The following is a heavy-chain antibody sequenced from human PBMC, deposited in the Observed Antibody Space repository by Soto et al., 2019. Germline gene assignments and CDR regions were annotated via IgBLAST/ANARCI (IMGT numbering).Heavy chain of an antibody. V-gene: IGHV1-2*02. CDR1: GYTFTDYY. CDR3: TRENIENRDGLYDAFDI. D-gene: IGHD2-15*01. J-gene: IGHJ3*02. CDR2: MNPKSGGA. Sequence: ASVKFSCKTSGYTFTDYYTHWVRQAPGQGLEWMGWMNPKSGGAYFAQKFQGRVTLTRDTSIGTAYIEVNSLTSDDTAVYFCTRENIENRDGLYDAFDIWGQGTTVTXS.